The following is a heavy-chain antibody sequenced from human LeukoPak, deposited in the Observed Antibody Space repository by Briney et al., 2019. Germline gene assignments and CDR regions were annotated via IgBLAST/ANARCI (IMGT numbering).Heavy chain of an antibody. CDR3: ARGPRVFGVVIAPYWYFDF. Sequence: ASVKVSCKASGYTFSSYDINWVRQAAGQGLEWMGWMNPNSGNAGYAQKFQGRISITRNTSTNTAYMELRGLRSEDTAVYYCARGPRVFGVVIAPYWYFDFWGRGTLVTVSS. CDR2: MNPNSGNA. V-gene: IGHV1-8*01. CDR1: GYTFSSYD. D-gene: IGHD3-3*01. J-gene: IGHJ2*01.